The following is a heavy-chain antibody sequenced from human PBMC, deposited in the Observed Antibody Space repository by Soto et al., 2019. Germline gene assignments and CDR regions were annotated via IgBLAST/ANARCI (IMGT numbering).Heavy chain of an antibody. CDR1: GFTFSSYA. Sequence: VQLLESGGGLVQPGGSLRLSCAASGFTFSSYAMSWVRQAPGKGLEWVSAISGSGGSTYYADSVKGRFTISRDNSKNTLYLQMNSLRAEDTAVYYCAKDQYCSSTSCYFDYFDYWGQGTLVTVSS. CDR2: ISGSGGST. CDR3: AKDQYCSSTSCYFDYFDY. D-gene: IGHD2-2*01. V-gene: IGHV3-23*01. J-gene: IGHJ4*02.